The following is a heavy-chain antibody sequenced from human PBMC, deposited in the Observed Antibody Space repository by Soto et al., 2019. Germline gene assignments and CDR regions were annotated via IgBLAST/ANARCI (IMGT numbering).Heavy chain of an antibody. CDR2: IYYSGST. CDR1: GGSISSYY. V-gene: IGHV4-59*01. J-gene: IGHJ4*02. Sequence: PSETLSLTCTVSGGSISSYYWSWIRQPPGKGLEWIGYIYYSGSTNYNPSLKSRVTISVDTSKNQFSLKLSSVTAADTAVYYCARSRTIQLWLDYRGQGTLVTVSS. D-gene: IGHD5-18*01. CDR3: ARSRTIQLWLDY.